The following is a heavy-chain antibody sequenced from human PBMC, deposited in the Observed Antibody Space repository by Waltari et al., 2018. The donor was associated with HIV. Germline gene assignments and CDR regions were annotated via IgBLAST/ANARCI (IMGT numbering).Heavy chain of an antibody. CDR1: GFSFSDYW. CDR3: ARTWSGHWDF. J-gene: IGHJ4*02. V-gene: IGHV3-7*01. CDR2: IKQDGSAK. Sequence: VESGGALVQPGGSLRLSCATSGFSFSDYWMSWVCQTPEGGLEGGVNIKQDGSAKYVVDSVKGRFTISRDNANSSLSLQMNSRRVEDTAVYYCARTWSGHWDFWGQGTLVTVSS. D-gene: IGHD3-3*01.